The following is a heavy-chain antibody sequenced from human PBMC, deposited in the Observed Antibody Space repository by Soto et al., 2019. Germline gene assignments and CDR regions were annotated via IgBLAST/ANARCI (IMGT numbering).Heavy chain of an antibody. CDR1: GYTFTGYY. CDR3: ARSRGNTIFGVVARGYYGMDV. CDR2: INPNSGGT. Sequence: GASVKVSCKASGYTFTGYYMHWVRQAPGQGLEWMGWINPNSGGTNYAQKFQGWVTMTRDTSISTAYMELSRLRSDDTAVYYCARSRGNTIFGVVARGYYGMDVWGQGTTVTV. V-gene: IGHV1-2*04. D-gene: IGHD3-3*01. J-gene: IGHJ6*02.